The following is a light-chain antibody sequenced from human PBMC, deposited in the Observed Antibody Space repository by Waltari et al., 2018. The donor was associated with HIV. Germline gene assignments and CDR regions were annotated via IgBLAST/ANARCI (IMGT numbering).Light chain of an antibody. Sequence: DIQLTQSPSFLSASVGDRVTISCRASQAISSLLAWYQQKPGRAPKLLIYVASTLESGVPSRFSGSGSGTEFTLTINSLQPEDFATYHCQQLKSYPLTFGPGTKVEIK. V-gene: IGKV1-9*01. CDR3: QQLKSYPLT. CDR2: VAS. J-gene: IGKJ3*01. CDR1: QAISSL.